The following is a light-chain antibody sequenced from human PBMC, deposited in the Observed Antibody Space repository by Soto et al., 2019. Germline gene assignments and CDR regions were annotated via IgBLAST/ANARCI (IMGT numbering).Light chain of an antibody. CDR2: WAS. CDR1: QSVLYSSNNKNY. CDR3: QQCYSDPWT. V-gene: IGKV4-1*01. J-gene: IGKJ1*01. Sequence: DIVMTQSPDSLAVSLGERATINCKSSQSVLYSSNNKNYLTWYQQKPGQPTKLLIYWASTRESGVPDRFIGSGSGTDFTLTISSLQAEDVAVYYCQQCYSDPWTFGQGTKVEIK.